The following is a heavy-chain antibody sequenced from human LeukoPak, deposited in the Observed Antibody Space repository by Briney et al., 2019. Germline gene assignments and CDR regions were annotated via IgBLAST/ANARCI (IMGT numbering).Heavy chain of an antibody. V-gene: IGHV3-48*03. CDR3: ARAPGYSGFLWVFDY. CDR1: GFTFSSYA. J-gene: IGHJ4*02. D-gene: IGHD5-12*01. CDR2: ISSSGSTI. Sequence: GGSLRLSCAASGFTFSSYAMNWVRQAPGKGLEWVSYISSSGSTIYYADSVKGRFTISRDNAKNSLYLQMNSLRAEDTAVYYCARAPGYSGFLWVFDYWGQGTLVTVSS.